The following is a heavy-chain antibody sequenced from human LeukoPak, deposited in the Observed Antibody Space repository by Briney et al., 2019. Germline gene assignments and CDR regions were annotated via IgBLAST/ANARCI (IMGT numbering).Heavy chain of an antibody. CDR2: ISGSGGST. V-gene: IGHV3-23*01. CDR3: ARTNTYYDFWSGGYYYYYMDV. Sequence: GGSLRLSCAASGFTVSSNYMSWVRQAPGKGLEWVSAISGSGGSTYYADSVKGRFTISRDNSKNTLYLQMNSLRAEDTAVYYCARTNTYYDFWSGGYYYYYMDVWGKGTTVTVSS. D-gene: IGHD3-3*01. CDR1: GFTVSSNY. J-gene: IGHJ6*03.